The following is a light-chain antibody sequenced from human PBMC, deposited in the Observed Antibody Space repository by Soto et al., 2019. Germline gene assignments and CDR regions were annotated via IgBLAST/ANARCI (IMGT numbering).Light chain of an antibody. CDR3: QQYVSSPLT. J-gene: IGKJ5*01. CDR2: GAS. CDR1: QSVNNNY. Sequence: EIVLTQSPGTLSLSPGEGATLSCRASQSVNNNYLAWYQQKPGQAPRLVISGASSRATAIPDRFSGSGSGTDFTLTISRLEPEDFAVYYCQQYVSSPLTFGGGTRLEIK. V-gene: IGKV3-20*01.